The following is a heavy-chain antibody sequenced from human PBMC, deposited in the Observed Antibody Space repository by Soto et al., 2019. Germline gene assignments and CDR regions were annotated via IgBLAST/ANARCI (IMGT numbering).Heavy chain of an antibody. Sequence: QVPLQESGPGLVKPSETLSLSCTVSGGSISNYYWSWFRQTPGKGLEWIGYVHDSWGSNYNPSLKSRVAISRDTPKSQFSLKLTSVTATDTAVYYCARQGFGALHGLVYVWGQGTTVTVSS. V-gene: IGHV4-59*08. J-gene: IGHJ6*02. D-gene: IGHD3-10*01. CDR3: ARQGFGALHGLVYV. CDR1: GGSISNYY. CDR2: VHDSWGS.